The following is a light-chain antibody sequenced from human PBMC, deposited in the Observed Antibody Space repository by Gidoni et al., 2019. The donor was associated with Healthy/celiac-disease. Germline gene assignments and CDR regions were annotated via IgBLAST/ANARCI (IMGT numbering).Light chain of an antibody. CDR1: ALPKQY. V-gene: IGLV3-25*03. CDR2: KDS. Sequence: SYELTQPPSVSVSPGQTARITCSGDALPKQYAYWYQQKPGQAPVLVIYKDSERPSGIPERFSGSSSGTTVTLTIRGVQAEDEADYYCQSADSSWVFGGGTKLTVL. CDR3: QSADSSWV. J-gene: IGLJ3*02.